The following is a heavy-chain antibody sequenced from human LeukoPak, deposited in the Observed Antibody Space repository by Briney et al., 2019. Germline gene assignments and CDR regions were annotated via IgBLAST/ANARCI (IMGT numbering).Heavy chain of an antibody. CDR3: ARDRGGGSYDY. J-gene: IGHJ4*02. V-gene: IGHV3-7*01. D-gene: IGHD1-26*01. CDR2: IKEDGSQK. Sequence: GGSLRLSCVVSGFTFSNYWMGWVRKAPGKGLEWVAKIKEDGSQKQYMDSVKGRFTISRDNGKNSLYLQMSSLRAEDTAVYYCARDRGGGSYDYWGQGTVVTVSS. CDR1: GFTFSNYW.